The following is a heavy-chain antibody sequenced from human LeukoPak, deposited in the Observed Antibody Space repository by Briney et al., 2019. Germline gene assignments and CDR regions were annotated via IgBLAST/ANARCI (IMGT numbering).Heavy chain of an antibody. CDR1: GGSFSGYY. J-gene: IGHJ5*02. CDR3: ARGNHYYGSGSYRADWFDP. D-gene: IGHD3-10*01. V-gene: IGHV4-34*01. Sequence: SETLSLTCAVYGGSFSGYYWSWIRQPPGKGLEWIGEINHSGNTNYNPSLKSRVTISVDTSKNQFSLKLSSVTAADTAVYYCARGNHYYGSGSYRADWFDPWGQGTLVTVSS. CDR2: INHSGNT.